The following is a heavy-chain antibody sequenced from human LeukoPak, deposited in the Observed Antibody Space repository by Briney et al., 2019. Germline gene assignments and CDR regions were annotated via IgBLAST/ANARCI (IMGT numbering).Heavy chain of an antibody. D-gene: IGHD6-13*01. CDR2: LIPIFGTA. CDR1: GGTFSSYA. CDR3: AREPGIAAAGPTAYFDY. J-gene: IGHJ4*02. V-gene: IGHV1-69*01. Sequence: ASVKVSCKASGGTFSSYAISWVRHAPGQGLEWMGGLIPIFGTANHAQKFQGRVTITADESTSTAYMELSSLRSEDTAVYCCAREPGIAAAGPTAYFDYWGQGTLVTVSS.